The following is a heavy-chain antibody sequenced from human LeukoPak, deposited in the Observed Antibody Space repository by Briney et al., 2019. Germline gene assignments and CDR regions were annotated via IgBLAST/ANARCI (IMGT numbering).Heavy chain of an antibody. CDR1: GGSINSHY. V-gene: IGHV4-4*08. D-gene: IGHD6-19*01. CDR2: IYSTGKN. CDR3: VRRDTGWNYFDY. Sequence: PGETLSLTCAVSGGSINSHYWGWIRQPPGKGLQWIGGIYSTGKNNYNPSLKSRVTISLDTSKSHLSLNLTSVLAADTAIYYCVRRDTGWNYFDYWGQGILVTVSS. J-gene: IGHJ4*02.